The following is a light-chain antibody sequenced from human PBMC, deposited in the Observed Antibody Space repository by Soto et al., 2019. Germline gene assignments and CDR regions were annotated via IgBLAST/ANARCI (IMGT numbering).Light chain of an antibody. J-gene: IGKJ5*01. Sequence: DIQLTQSPSFLSASVGDRVTFTCRSSQAIASSLAWYQQKPGKAPNLLIYDASTLRGGVPSRFSGSGSGTGFTLTISSLQPEDVATYYCQQGNSFPITFGPGTRLEIK. CDR2: DAS. V-gene: IGKV1-9*01. CDR3: QQGNSFPIT. CDR1: QAIASS.